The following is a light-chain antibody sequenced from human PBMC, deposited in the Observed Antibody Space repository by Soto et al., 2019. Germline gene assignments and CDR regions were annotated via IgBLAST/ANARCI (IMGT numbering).Light chain of an antibody. CDR1: QSVSSSY. V-gene: IGKV3-20*01. CDR3: QQYGSSQS. J-gene: IGKJ1*01. CDR2: GAS. Sequence: EIVLTQSPGTLSFSPGERATLSCRARQSVSSSYLAWYQQNPGQAPRLLIYGASSRATGIPDRFSGSGSGTDFNLTISRLEPEDFAVYYCQQYGSSQSFGQGTTVEIK.